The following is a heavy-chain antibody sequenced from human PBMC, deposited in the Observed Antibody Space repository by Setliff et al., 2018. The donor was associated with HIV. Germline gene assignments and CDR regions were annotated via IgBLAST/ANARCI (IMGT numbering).Heavy chain of an antibody. Sequence: GASVKVSCKTSGGTFSSYAISWVRQAPGQGLEWMGRIIPLFGTANYAQKFQGRVTITADKSTSTAYMELSSLRSEDTAVYYCARKNSGGYYDGAFDIWGQGTMVTVSS. CDR1: GGTFSSYA. CDR3: ARKNSGGYYDGAFDI. D-gene: IGHD1-26*01. CDR2: IIPLFGTA. J-gene: IGHJ3*02. V-gene: IGHV1-69*06.